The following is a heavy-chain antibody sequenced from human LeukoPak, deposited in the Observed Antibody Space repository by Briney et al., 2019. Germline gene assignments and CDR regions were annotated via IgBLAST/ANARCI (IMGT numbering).Heavy chain of an antibody. CDR1: GGSISSGDYY. J-gene: IGHJ5*02. D-gene: IGHD2-15*01. CDR2: IYYSGST. CDR3: ARVSGPVAFDP. Sequence: PSETLSLTCTVSGGSISSGDYYWSWIRQPPGKGLEWIGYIYYSGSTYYNPSLKSRVTISVDTSKNQFSLKLSSVTAADTAVYYCARVSGPVAFDPWGQGTLVTVSS. V-gene: IGHV4-30-4*01.